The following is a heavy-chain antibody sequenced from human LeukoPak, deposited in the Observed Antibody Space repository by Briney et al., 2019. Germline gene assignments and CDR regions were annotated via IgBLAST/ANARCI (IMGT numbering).Heavy chain of an antibody. D-gene: IGHD3-3*01. V-gene: IGHV4-39*01. CDR2: IYYSGST. J-gene: IGHJ5*02. Sequence: SETLSLTCTVSGGSISSSSYYWGWIRQPPGKGLDWIGSIYYSGSTYYNPSLKSRVTISVDTSKNQFSLKLSSVTAADTAVYYCARGSRHYPYDFWSGPRTEYNWFDPWGQGTLVTVSS. CDR3: ARGSRHYPYDFWSGPRTEYNWFDP. CDR1: GGSISSSSYY.